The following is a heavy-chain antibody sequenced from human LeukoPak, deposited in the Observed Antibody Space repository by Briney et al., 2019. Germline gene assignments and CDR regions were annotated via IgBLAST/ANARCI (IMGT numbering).Heavy chain of an antibody. D-gene: IGHD3-10*01. CDR2: IHYSGST. CDR3: ARSDSHGSGSLPFDAFDI. V-gene: IGHV4-31*03. Sequence: PSETLSLTCSVSGGSITHTGYYWSWIRQHPGKDLEWIGYIHYSGSTYYNPSLKSRVTISVDTSKNQLSLMLTSVTAADTAVYYCARSDSHGSGSLPFDAFDIWAKGQWSPSLQ. CDR1: GGSITHTGYY. J-gene: IGHJ3*02.